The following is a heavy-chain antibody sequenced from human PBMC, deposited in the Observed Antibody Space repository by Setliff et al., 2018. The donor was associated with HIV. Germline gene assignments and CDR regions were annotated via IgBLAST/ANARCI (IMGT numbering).Heavy chain of an antibody. CDR3: ASGDYFNC. D-gene: IGHD3-10*01. V-gene: IGHV3-7*01. Sequence: LRLSCAVSGFTFSDAWMSWVRQAPGKGLEWVANIKQDGSEKYYVDSVKGRFTISRDNAKNSLYLQMNSLRAEGTAVYYCASGDYFNCWGQGTLVTVSS. CDR1: GFTFSDAW. J-gene: IGHJ4*02. CDR2: IKQDGSEK.